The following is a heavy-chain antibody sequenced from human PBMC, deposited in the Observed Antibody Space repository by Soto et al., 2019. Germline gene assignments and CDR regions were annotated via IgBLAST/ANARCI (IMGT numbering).Heavy chain of an antibody. V-gene: IGHV1-69*01. D-gene: IGHD1-20*01. J-gene: IGHJ6*02. CDR1: GGTFNTYT. CDR3: ASLNNWSSGDGRIDV. CDR2: IMPLYAKP. Sequence: QVQLVQSGAEVNKPGSSVKVSCKASGGTFNTYTISWVRQVPGQGLEWMGGIMPLYAKPTYAQTFQGRLMIAADEHTNIVYMELSSLRSQDTALYYCASLNNWSSGDGRIDVWGRGTAVSVSS.